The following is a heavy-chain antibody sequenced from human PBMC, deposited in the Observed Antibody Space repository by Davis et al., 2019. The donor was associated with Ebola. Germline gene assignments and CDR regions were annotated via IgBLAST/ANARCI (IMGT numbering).Heavy chain of an antibody. J-gene: IGHJ4*02. D-gene: IGHD3-22*01. Sequence: ESLKISCAASGLTVSSTYMNWVRQAPGKGLEWVSVLYSGGSTYYADSVRGRFTISRDNSKNTLYLQMNNLRAEDTAVYYCARELSAFSGYYVWGQGTLVTVSS. CDR2: LYSGGST. CDR3: ARELSAFSGYYV. CDR1: GLTVSSTY. V-gene: IGHV3-66*01.